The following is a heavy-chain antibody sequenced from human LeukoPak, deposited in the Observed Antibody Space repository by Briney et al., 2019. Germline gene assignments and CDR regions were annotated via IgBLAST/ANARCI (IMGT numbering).Heavy chain of an antibody. D-gene: IGHD3-9*01. V-gene: IGHV4-31*03. CDR1: GGSISSGGYY. J-gene: IGHJ4*02. Sequence: SQTLSLTCTVSGGSISSGGYYWSWIRQHPGKGLEWIGYIYYSGITYYNPSLKSRVTISVDTSKNQFSLKLNSVTAADTAVYYCAGEGVLRYYFDYWGQGTLVTVSS. CDR2: IYYSGIT. CDR3: AGEGVLRYYFDY.